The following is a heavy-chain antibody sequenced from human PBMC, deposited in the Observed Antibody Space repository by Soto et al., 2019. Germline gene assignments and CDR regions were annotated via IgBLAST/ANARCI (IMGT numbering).Heavy chain of an antibody. V-gene: IGHV1-69*06. CDR3: AREQNYGDYIDY. J-gene: IGHJ4*02. D-gene: IGHD4-17*01. CDR1: GGTFSSYA. CDR2: IIPIFGTA. Sequence: QVQLVQSGAEVKKPGSSVKVSCKASGGTFSSYAISWVRQAPGQGLEWMGGIIPIFGTANYAQKFQGRVTITADKTTSTAYMEVSSLRSEGTAVYYCAREQNYGDYIDYWGQGTLVTVSS.